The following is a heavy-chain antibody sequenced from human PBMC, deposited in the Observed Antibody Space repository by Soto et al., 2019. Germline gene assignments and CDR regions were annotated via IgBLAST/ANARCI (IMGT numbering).Heavy chain of an antibody. CDR1: GGSISSSSYY. CDR3: ARGRVRGVIITGYNWFDP. J-gene: IGHJ5*02. CDR2: IYYSGST. Sequence: SETLSLTCTVSGGSISSSSYYWGWIRQPPGKGLEWIGSIYYSGSTYYNPSLKSRVTISVDTSKNQFSLKLSSVTAADTAVYYCARGRVRGVIITGYNWFDPWGQGTLVTVSS. D-gene: IGHD3-10*01. V-gene: IGHV4-39*01.